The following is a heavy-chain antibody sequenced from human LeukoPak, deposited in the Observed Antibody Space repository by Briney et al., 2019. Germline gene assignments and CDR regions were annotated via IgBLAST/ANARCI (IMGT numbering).Heavy chain of an antibody. V-gene: IGHV4-59*01. CDR3: ARAPIPYDRSRTDYRFDP. CDR1: RGSISSYY. J-gene: IGHJ5*02. Sequence: PSETLSLTCSVSRGSISSYYWSWIRQPPGKGLEWIGYIYYSGSTNYNPSLKSRVTISLDTSKSQFSLKLTSVTAADTAVYYCARAPIPYDRSRTDYRFDPWGQGTLVTVAS. D-gene: IGHD3-16*01. CDR2: IYYSGST.